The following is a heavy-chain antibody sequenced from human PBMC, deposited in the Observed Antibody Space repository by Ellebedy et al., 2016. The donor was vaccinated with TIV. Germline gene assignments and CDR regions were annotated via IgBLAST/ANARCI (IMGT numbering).Heavy chain of an antibody. J-gene: IGHJ4*02. D-gene: IGHD3-22*01. V-gene: IGHV3-66*01. CDR1: GFTVSSNY. CDR2: IYSGGST. Sequence: GESLKISCAASGFTVSSNYMSWVRQAPGKGLEWVSVIYSGGSTYYADSVKGRFTISRDNSKNTLYLQMNSLRAEDTAVYYCARGGDYDSSGYYEDWGQGTLVTVSS. CDR3: ARGGDYDSSGYYED.